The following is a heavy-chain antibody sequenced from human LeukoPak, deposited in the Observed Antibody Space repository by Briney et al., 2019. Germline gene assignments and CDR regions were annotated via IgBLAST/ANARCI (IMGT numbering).Heavy chain of an antibody. Sequence: GGSLRLSCAASGFTFSSYEMNWVRQAPGKGLEWVSYISGSGSTIYYADSVKGRFTISRDNAKNSLYLQMNSLRAEDTAVYYCARDRYYYDSSGSRNVDYWGQGTLVTVSS. CDR1: GFTFSSYE. D-gene: IGHD3-22*01. J-gene: IGHJ4*02. CDR2: ISGSGSTI. V-gene: IGHV3-48*03. CDR3: ARDRYYYDSSGSRNVDY.